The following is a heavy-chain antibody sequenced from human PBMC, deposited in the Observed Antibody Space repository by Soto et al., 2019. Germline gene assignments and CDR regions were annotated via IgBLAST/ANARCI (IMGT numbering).Heavy chain of an antibody. Sequence: QIQLMQSGGDVKTPGASVKVSCTTSRYTFTSHGIAWVRQAPGQGLEWMGWISTFNGKTDYAQKFQGRVTMTADTITSTVHMELRSLRSDVTAVYYCARLLTEGATFREDAFDLWGPGTKVTVSS. V-gene: IGHV1-18*01. CDR2: ISTFNGKT. CDR3: ARLLTEGATFREDAFDL. D-gene: IGHD3-9*01. CDR1: RYTFTSHG. J-gene: IGHJ3*01.